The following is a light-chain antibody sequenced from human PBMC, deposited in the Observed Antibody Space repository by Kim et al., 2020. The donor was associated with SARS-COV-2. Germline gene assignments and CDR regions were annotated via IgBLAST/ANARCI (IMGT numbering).Light chain of an antibody. Sequence: VSPRERAMLSCRASQSVSSNLAWYQQKPGQPPRLLIYGASTRATGIPARFSGSGSGTEFTLTISRLQSEDFAVYYCQQYNNWPPLTFGGGTKLEI. CDR1: QSVSSN. J-gene: IGKJ4*01. CDR3: QQYNNWPPLT. V-gene: IGKV3-15*01. CDR2: GAS.